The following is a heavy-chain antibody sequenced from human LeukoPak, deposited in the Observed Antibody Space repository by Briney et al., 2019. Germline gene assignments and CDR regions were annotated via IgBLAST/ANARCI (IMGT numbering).Heavy chain of an antibody. CDR2: IWYDGSNK. V-gene: IGHV3-33*01. CDR1: GFTFSSYV. J-gene: IGHJ4*02. Sequence: PGRSLRLSCAASGFTFSSYVMHWVRQAPGKGLEWVAVIWYDGSNKYYADSVKGRFTISRDNSKNTLYLQMNSLRAEDTAVYYCARDARGSDYWGQGTLVTVSS. CDR3: ARDARGSDY. D-gene: IGHD3-10*01.